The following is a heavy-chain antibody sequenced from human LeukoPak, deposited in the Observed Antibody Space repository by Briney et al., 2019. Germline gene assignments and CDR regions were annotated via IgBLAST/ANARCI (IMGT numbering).Heavy chain of an antibody. J-gene: IGHJ4*02. D-gene: IGHD2-15*01. V-gene: IGHV3-33*06. CDR1: GFTFGSYG. CDR3: AKDVFSGGSNLDHY. Sequence: GGSLRLSCAASGFTFGSYGMHWVRQAPGKGLEWVAVIWYDGSNKYYADSVKGRFTISRDNSKNTLYLQMNSLRAEDTAVYYCAKDVFSGGSNLDHYWGQGTLVTVSS. CDR2: IWYDGSNK.